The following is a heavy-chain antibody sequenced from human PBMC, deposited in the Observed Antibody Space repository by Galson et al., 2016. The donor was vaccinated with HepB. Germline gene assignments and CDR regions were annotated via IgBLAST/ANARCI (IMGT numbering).Heavy chain of an antibody. CDR3: AREARVRVTDY. Sequence: SLRLSCAASGFTFSDYYMSWIRQAPGKGLEWLSYISSSGTTIYYADSVKGRFTIPRDNAKNSQYLQMNSLRAEETAVYYCAREARVRVTDYWGQGTLVTVSS. CDR2: ISSSGTTI. J-gene: IGHJ4*02. CDR1: GFTFSDYY. V-gene: IGHV3-11*01. D-gene: IGHD4-23*01.